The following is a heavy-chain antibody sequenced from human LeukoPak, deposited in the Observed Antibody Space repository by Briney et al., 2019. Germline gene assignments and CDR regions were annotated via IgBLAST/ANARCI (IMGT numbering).Heavy chain of an antibody. D-gene: IGHD3-10*01. Sequence: ASVKVSCKASGYTFTSYGISWVRQARGQGLEWIGWISAYNGNTNYAQKLQGRVTMTTDTSTSTAYMELRSLRSDDTAVYYCARGKLLWFGELFYNWFDPWGQGTLVTVSS. CDR1: GYTFTSYG. CDR3: ARGKLLWFGELFYNWFDP. CDR2: ISAYNGNT. V-gene: IGHV1-18*04. J-gene: IGHJ5*02.